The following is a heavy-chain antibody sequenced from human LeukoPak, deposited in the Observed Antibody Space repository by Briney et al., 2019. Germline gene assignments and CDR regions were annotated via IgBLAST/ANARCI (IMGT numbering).Heavy chain of an antibody. J-gene: IGHJ4*02. CDR3: AKGIGYCSGGNCYSGPHHDY. CDR1: GFTFSTYG. CDR2: IRSDGTKK. Sequence: GGSLRLSCAASGFTFSTYGMHWVRQAPGKGLEWVAFIRSDGTKKNYADSVKGRFTISRDNSKSTLYLQMSSLRAADTAVYYCAKGIGYCSGGNCYSGPHHDYWGQGTLVTVSS. D-gene: IGHD2-15*01. V-gene: IGHV3-30*02.